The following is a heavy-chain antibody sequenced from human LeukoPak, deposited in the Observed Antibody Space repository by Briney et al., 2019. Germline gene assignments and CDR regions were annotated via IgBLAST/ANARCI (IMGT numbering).Heavy chain of an antibody. Sequence: PSETLSLTCAVYGGSFSGYYWSWIRQPPGKGLEWLGEINHSGSTNYNPSLKSRVTISVDTSKNQFSLKLSSVTAADTAVYYCARRSAYYDSSGTPNLFDYWGQGTLVTVSS. V-gene: IGHV4-34*01. D-gene: IGHD3-22*01. CDR3: ARRSAYYDSSGTPNLFDY. CDR2: INHSGST. CDR1: GGSFSGYY. J-gene: IGHJ4*02.